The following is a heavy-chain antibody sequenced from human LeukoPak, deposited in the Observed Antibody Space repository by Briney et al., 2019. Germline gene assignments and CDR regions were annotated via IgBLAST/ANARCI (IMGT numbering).Heavy chain of an antibody. J-gene: IGHJ5*02. Sequence: GGSLRLSCAASGFTFSGSAMHWVRQASGKGVEGVGRIRSKANSYATAYAASVKVSFTISRDDSKTTAYLQMNSLKTEDTAVYYCTRQRAGTTYSNWFDLWGQGTLVTVSS. CDR2: IRSKANSYAT. CDR1: GFTFSGSA. V-gene: IGHV3-73*01. CDR3: TRQRAGTTYSNWFDL. D-gene: IGHD1-7*01.